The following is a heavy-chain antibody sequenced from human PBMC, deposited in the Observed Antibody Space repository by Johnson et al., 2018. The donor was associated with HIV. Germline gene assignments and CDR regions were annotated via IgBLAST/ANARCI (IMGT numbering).Heavy chain of an antibody. Sequence: VQLVESGGGLVQPGGSLRLSCAASGFTFSSHWMSWVRQAPGKGLEWVANIKQDGREKYYVDSVKGRFTISRDNAKNSLYLQMNSLRAEDTAGDYCAREEEWGLTLVGVGACGIWGQGTMVTVSS. V-gene: IGHV3-7*03. J-gene: IGHJ3*02. CDR2: IKQDGREK. CDR1: GFTFSSHW. D-gene: IGHD1-26*01. CDR3: AREEEWGLTLVGVGACGI.